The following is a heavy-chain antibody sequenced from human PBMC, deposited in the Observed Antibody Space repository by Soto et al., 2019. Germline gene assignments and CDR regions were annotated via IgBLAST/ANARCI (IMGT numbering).Heavy chain of an antibody. CDR3: ARSPVEATLLFDF. CDR2: FYYSGIT. D-gene: IGHD1-26*01. V-gene: IGHV4-28*01. Sequence: QVQLQESGPGLVKPSDTLSLTSAVSGYSISSSNWWGWIRQPPGKGLEWIGYFYYSGITYYNPSRLSRVTMTVDTSKNQFSLMLSSLTAADTAVYYCARSPVEATLLFDFWGQGSLVTVSS. CDR1: GYSISSSNW. J-gene: IGHJ5*01.